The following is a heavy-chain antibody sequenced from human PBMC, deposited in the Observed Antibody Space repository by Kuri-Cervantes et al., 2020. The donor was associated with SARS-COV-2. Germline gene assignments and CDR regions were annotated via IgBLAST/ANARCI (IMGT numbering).Heavy chain of an antibody. D-gene: IGHD2-2*01. J-gene: IGHJ4*02. CDR3: ARYVVVPAGRRYYFDY. V-gene: IGHV4-59*01. CDR1: GGSISSYY. CDR2: IYYSGST. Sequence: SETLSLTCTVSGGSISSYYWSWIRQPPGKGLGWIGYIYYSGSTNYNPSLKSRVTISVDTSKNQFSLKLSSVTAADTAVYYCARYVVVPAGRRYYFDYWGQGTLVTVSS.